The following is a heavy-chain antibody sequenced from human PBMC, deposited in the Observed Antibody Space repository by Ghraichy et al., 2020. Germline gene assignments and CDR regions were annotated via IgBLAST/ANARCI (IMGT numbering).Heavy chain of an antibody. V-gene: IGHV4-59*01. J-gene: IGHJ4*02. D-gene: IGHD2/OR15-2a*01. Sequence: SETLSLTCTVSRGSISSYYWSWIRQPPGKGLEWIGYIHYSGTTNYNPSLKSRVTISVDTSQNQFSLKVSSVTAADTAVYYCARDRSAFSNLNYYFDYWGQGTLVTVSS. CDR2: IHYSGTT. CDR3: ARDRSAFSNLNYYFDY. CDR1: RGSISSYY.